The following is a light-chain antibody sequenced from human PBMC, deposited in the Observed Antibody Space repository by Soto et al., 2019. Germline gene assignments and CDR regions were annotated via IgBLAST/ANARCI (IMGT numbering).Light chain of an antibody. Sequence: QSALTQPASVSGSPGQSITISCTGTIDDVGAYNYVSWYQQRPGSAPQLLIYDVNNRPSGASNRFSGSKSGHTAYLTISGLQSDDEANYHCASYTSTNTLVFGTGTKLTVL. J-gene: IGLJ1*01. CDR3: ASYTSTNTLV. CDR1: IDDVGAYNY. CDR2: DVN. V-gene: IGLV2-14*01.